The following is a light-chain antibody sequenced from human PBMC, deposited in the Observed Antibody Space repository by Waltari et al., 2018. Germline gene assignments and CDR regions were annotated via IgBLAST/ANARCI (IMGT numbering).Light chain of an antibody. J-gene: IGLJ1*01. CDR3: SSYTTTSTYV. CDR2: DVS. V-gene: IGLV2-14*03. Sequence: QSALTQPASVSGSPGQSITISCPGTSSDLGRYTYLSWYQQHPGKAPKLMIYDVSNRPSGVSNRFSGSKSGNAASLTISGLQAEDEADYYCSSYTTTSTYVFGTGTKVTVL. CDR1: SSDLGRYTY.